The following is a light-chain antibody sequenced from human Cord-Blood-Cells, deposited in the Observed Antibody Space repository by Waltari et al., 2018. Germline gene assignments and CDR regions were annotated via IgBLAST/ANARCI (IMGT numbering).Light chain of an antibody. V-gene: IGLV2-23*02. CDR1: SSDVGSYKL. J-gene: IGLJ2*01. Sequence: QSALTQPPSVSGSPGQSITIPCTGTSSDVGSYKLASSYQQHPGTAPKLMIHEVSKRPSGVSNRFSGSKSGNTASLTISGLQAEDEADYYCCSYAGSSTFVVFGGGTKLTVL. CDR3: CSYAGSSTFVV. CDR2: EVS.